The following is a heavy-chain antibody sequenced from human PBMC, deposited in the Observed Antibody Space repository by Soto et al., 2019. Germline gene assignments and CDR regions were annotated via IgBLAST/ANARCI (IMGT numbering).Heavy chain of an antibody. CDR2: ISYDGSNK. D-gene: IGHD2-15*01. Sequence: QVQLVESGGGVVQPGKSLRLSCAASGFAFSHYPVHWVRQAPGKGLEWVAVISYDGSNKYYEDSVKGRFTIFRDNSKNTLYLQMNSLRDEDTAVYYCVREGDCRGGSCSIFDYWGQGTLVTVSS. J-gene: IGHJ4*02. CDR1: GFAFSHYP. V-gene: IGHV3-30-3*01. CDR3: VREGDCRGGSCSIFDY.